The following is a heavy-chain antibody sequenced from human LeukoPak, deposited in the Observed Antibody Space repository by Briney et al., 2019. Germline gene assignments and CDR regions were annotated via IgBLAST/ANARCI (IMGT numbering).Heavy chain of an antibody. J-gene: IGHJ4*02. Sequence: AASVKVSCKASGYTFTGYYMHWVRQAPGQGLEWMGWISAYNGNTNYAQKLQGRVTMTTDTSTSTAYMELRSLRSDDTAVYYCARWELGLPDYWGQGTLVTVSS. CDR1: GYTFTGYY. CDR2: ISAYNGNT. V-gene: IGHV1-18*04. D-gene: IGHD1-7*01. CDR3: ARWELGLPDY.